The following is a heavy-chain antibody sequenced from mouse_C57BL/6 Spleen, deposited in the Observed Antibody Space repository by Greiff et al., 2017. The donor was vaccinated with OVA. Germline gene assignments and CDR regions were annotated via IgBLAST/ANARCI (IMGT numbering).Heavy chain of an antibody. J-gene: IGHJ1*03. D-gene: IGHD2-1*01. CDR3: ARGGNSKGYSYWYFDV. V-gene: IGHV1-55*01. CDR2: IYPGSGST. CDR1: GYTFTSYW. Sequence: QVQLQQPGAELVKPGASVKMSCKASGYTFTSYWITWVKQRPGQGLEWIGDIYPGSGSTNYNEKFKSKATLTVDTSSSTAYMQLSSLTSEDSAVYYCARGGNSKGYSYWYFDVWGTGTTVTVSS.